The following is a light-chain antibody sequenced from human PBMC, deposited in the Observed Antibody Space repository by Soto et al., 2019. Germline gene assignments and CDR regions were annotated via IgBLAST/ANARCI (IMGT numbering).Light chain of an antibody. J-gene: IGKJ1*01. CDR2: DAS. V-gene: IGKV3D-20*01. CDR3: QQYASSRT. CDR1: HSVSSSY. Sequence: EIVLTQSPATLSLSPGERATLSCGTSHSVSSSYLAWYQQKPGLAPRLLIFDASSRATGIPARFSGSGSATDFTLTISRLEPEDLAVDYCQQYASSRTFGQGTKVELK.